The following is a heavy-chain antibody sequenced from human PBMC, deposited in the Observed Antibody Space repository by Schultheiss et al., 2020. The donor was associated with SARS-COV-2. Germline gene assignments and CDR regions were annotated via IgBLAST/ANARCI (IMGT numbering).Heavy chain of an antibody. CDR1: GGSISNYY. CDR3: ARDTVTTLGWFDP. J-gene: IGHJ5*02. Sequence: SETLSLTCTVSGGSISNYYWNWIRQPPGKGLEWIGYIYYSGSTNYNPSLKSRVTISVDTSKNQFSLKLSSVTAADTAVYYCARDTVTTLGWFDPWGQGTLVTVSS. D-gene: IGHD4-11*01. V-gene: IGHV4-59*01. CDR2: IYYSGST.